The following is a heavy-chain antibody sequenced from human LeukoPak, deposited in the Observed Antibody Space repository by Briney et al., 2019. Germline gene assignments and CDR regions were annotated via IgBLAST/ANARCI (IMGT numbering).Heavy chain of an antibody. D-gene: IGHD3-22*01. V-gene: IGHV3-9*01. CDR3: ARVVLDYYDSSGYSGIYYFDY. CDR1: GFTFDDYA. CDR2: ISWNSGSI. Sequence: GRSLRLSCAASGFTFDDYAMHWVRQAPGKGLEWVSGISWNSGSIGYADSVKGRFTISRDNAKNSLYLQMNSLRAEDTAVYYCARVVLDYYDSSGYSGIYYFDYWGQGTLVTVSS. J-gene: IGHJ4*02.